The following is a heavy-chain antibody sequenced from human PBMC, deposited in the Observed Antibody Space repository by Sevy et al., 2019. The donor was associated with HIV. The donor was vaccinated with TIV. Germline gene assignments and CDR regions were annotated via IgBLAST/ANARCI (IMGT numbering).Heavy chain of an antibody. Sequence: GGSLRLSCAASGFTFNNYAMSWVRQPPGKGLEWVSGLIENGVDTYYSDSVRGRLTISRDNSKNTLYLQMNSLRAEDTAIYYCVKDYMFAADWAPDSWGQGTLVTVSS. V-gene: IGHV3-23*01. D-gene: IGHD3-10*02. CDR3: VKDYMFAADWAPDS. CDR2: LIENGVDT. J-gene: IGHJ4*02. CDR1: GFTFNNYA.